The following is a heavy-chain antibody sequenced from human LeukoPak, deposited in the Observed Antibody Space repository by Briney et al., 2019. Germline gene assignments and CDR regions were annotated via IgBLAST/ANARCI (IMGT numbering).Heavy chain of an antibody. V-gene: IGHV4-59*01. Sequence: SETLSLTCTVSGGSISTYYWTWIRQPPGKGLEWIGYIIYNGRTDYNPSLKSRVTISLEKSKKQFSLKLSSVDAADPAGDYCAKLGYYYDSSPYVPPTDDSWGQGTLVTVSS. CDR2: IIYNGRT. J-gene: IGHJ5*01. D-gene: IGHD3-22*01. CDR1: GGSISTYY. CDR3: AKLGYYYDSSPYVPPTDDS.